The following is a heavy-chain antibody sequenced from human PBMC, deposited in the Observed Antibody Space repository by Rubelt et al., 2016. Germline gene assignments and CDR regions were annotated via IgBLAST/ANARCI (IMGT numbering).Heavy chain of an antibody. CDR3: ARLPTSITIFGFDI. J-gene: IGHJ3*02. D-gene: IGHD3-3*01. V-gene: IGHV3-7*01. CDR2: IKQDGSEK. Sequence: GLEWVANIKQDGSEKYYVDSVKGRFTISRDNAKNSLYLQMKSLRAEDTAVYYCARLPTSITIFGFDIWGQGTMVTVSS.